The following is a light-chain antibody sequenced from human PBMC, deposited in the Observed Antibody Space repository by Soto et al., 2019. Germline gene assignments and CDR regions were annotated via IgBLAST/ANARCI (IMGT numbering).Light chain of an antibody. CDR3: QQYNNWPQGT. CDR2: GAS. J-gene: IGKJ1*01. CDR1: QSVSSN. V-gene: IGKV3-15*01. Sequence: EIVMTQSPATLSVSPGERATLSCRASQSVSSNLAWYQLEPGQAPRLLIYGASTRATGIPARCSGSGSGTEFTLTISRLQSEDFAVYYCQQYNNWPQGTFGQGTKVEIK.